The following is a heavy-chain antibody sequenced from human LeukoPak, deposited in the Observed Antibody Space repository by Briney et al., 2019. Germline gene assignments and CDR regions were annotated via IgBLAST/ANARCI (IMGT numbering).Heavy chain of an antibody. CDR1: GFTVSSNY. Sequence: HPGGSLRLSCAASGFTVSSNYMSWVRQAPGKGLEWVSVIYSGGSTYYADSVKGRFTISRDNSKNTLYLQMNSLRAVDTAVYFCARGEEKATITALDSWGQGTLVTVSP. CDR2: IYSGGST. J-gene: IGHJ4*02. V-gene: IGHV3-66*01. CDR3: ARGEEKATITALDS. D-gene: IGHD5-24*01.